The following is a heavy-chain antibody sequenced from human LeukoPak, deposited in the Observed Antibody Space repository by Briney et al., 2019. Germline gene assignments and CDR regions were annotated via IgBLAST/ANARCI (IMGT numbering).Heavy chain of an antibody. Sequence: GRSLRLSCAASGFTFSSYVMHWVRQAPGKGLEWVAIISYDGSNEYYADSVKGRFTISRDNSKNTLYLQMNSLRAEDTAVYYCARWEGVSWGQGTLVTVSS. J-gene: IGHJ5*02. CDR1: GFTFSSYV. CDR2: ISYDGSNE. D-gene: IGHD1-26*01. CDR3: ARWEGVS. V-gene: IGHV3-30*14.